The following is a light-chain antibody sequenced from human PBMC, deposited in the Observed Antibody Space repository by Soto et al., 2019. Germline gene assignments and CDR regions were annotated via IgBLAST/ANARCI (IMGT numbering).Light chain of an antibody. CDR2: GAS. Sequence: DIQLTQSPSFLSASVGDRVTITCRSSQGISTYLAWFQQKPGNAPKLLISGASTLQTGVPSRFSGSGSGAEFTLTISRLQPEDFATYYCQQLSSYPYTFGGGTKVDIK. V-gene: IGKV1-9*01. CDR3: QQLSSYPYT. CDR1: QGISTY. J-gene: IGKJ4*01.